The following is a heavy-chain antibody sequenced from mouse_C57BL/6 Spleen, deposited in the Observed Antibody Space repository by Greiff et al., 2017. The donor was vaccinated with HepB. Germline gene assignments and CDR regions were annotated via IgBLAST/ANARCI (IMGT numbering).Heavy chain of an antibody. V-gene: IGHV2-5*01. J-gene: IGHJ4*01. Sequence: VQLVESGPGLVQPSQSLSITCTVSGFSLTSYGVHWVRQSPGKGLEWLGVIWRGGSTDYNAAFMSRLSITKDNSKSQVFFKMNSLQADDTAIYYCAKTGIYYGSSYVRYAMDYWGQGTSVTVSS. CDR2: IWRGGST. CDR1: GFSLTSYG. D-gene: IGHD1-1*01. CDR3: AKTGIYYGSSYVRYAMDY.